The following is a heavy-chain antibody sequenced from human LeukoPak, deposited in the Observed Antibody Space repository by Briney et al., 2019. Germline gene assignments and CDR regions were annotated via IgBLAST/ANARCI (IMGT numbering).Heavy chain of an antibody. J-gene: IGHJ5*02. D-gene: IGHD2-2*02. CDR1: GFTFSSCA. CDR2: ISGSGGST. V-gene: IGHV3-23*01. CDR3: AIRVAAIRFDP. Sequence: GSLRLSCAASGFTFSSCAMSWVRQAPGKGLEWVSVISGSGGSTYYADSVRGRFTISRDNSKNTLFLQMNSLRAEDTAVYYCAIRVAAIRFDPWGQGTLVTVSS.